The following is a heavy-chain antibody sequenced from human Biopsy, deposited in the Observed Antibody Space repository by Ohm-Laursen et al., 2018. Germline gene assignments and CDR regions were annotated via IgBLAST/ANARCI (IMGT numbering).Heavy chain of an antibody. Sequence: ASVKVSCKSSGYNFNAYYMQWVRQAPGQGLEWMGWINPNNGGTNYAHKSQGRVTMTRDTSISTAYMHLSGLTSDDTAVYYCARLAYSEYRRDPLDVWGQGTMVTVSS. D-gene: IGHD5-18*01. CDR3: ARLAYSEYRRDPLDV. CDR1: GYNFNAYY. J-gene: IGHJ3*01. V-gene: IGHV1-2*02. CDR2: INPNNGGT.